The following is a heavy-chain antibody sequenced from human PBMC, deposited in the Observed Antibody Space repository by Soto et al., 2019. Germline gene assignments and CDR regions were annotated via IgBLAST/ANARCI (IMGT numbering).Heavy chain of an antibody. D-gene: IGHD3-22*01. CDR1: GYTFTSYA. V-gene: IGHV1-3*01. CDR2: INAGNGNT. CDR3: ARDRIVAVSDPRFDY. Sequence: ASVKVSCKASGYTFTSYAMHWVRQAPGQRLEWMGWINAGNGNTKYSQKFQGRVTITRDTSASTAYMELSSLRSEDTAVYYCARDRIVAVSDPRFDYWGQGTLVTVSS. J-gene: IGHJ4*02.